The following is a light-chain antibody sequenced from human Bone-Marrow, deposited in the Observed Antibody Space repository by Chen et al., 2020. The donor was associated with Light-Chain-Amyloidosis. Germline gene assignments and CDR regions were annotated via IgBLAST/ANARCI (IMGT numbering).Light chain of an antibody. CDR3: QVWDRSSDRPV. CDR1: NIGSTS. Sequence: SYVLTQPSSVSVAPGQTATIACGRNNIGSTSVHWYQQTPGQAPLLVVYDHSDRPSGIPERLSGSNSGNTATLTISRVEAGDEADYYCQVWDRSSDRPVFGGGTKLTVL. V-gene: IGLV3-21*02. J-gene: IGLJ3*02. CDR2: DHS.